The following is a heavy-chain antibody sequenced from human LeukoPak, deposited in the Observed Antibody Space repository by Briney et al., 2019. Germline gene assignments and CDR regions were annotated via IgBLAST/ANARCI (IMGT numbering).Heavy chain of an antibody. J-gene: IGHJ3*02. CDR1: GFTFDDYA. D-gene: IGHD4-17*01. Sequence: GRSLRLSCAASGFTFDDYAMHWVRQAPGKGLEWVSGISWNSVSIGYADSVKGRFTISRDNAKNSLYLQMNSLRAEDTALYYCAKVYGDYDHDAFDIWGQGTMVTVSS. V-gene: IGHV3-9*01. CDR3: AKVYGDYDHDAFDI. CDR2: ISWNSVSI.